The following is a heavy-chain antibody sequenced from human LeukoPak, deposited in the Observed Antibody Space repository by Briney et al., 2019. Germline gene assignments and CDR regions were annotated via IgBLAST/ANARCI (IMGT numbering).Heavy chain of an antibody. V-gene: IGHV4-30-2*01. D-gene: IGHD6-13*01. CDR3: ASEYSSSYDWFDP. J-gene: IGHJ5*02. CDR2: IYHSGST. Sequence: SETLSLTCAVPGGSISSGGYSWSWIRQPPGKGLEWIGYIYHSGSTYYNPSLKSRVTISVDRSKNQFSLKLSSVTAADTAMYYCASEYSSSYDWFDPWGQGTLVTVSS. CDR1: GGSISSGGYS.